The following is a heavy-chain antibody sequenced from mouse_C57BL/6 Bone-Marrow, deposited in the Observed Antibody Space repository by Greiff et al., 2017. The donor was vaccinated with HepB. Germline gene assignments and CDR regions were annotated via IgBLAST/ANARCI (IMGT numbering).Heavy chain of an antibody. CDR1: GYTFTSYT. CDR3: ARTPMVRKFAY. D-gene: IGHD2-1*01. CDR2: INPSSGYT. Sequence: QVHVKQSGAELARPGASVKMSCKASGYTFTSYTMHWVKQRPGQGLEWIGYINPSSGYTKYNQKFKDKATLTADKSSSTAYMQLSSLTSEDSAVYYCARTPMVRKFAYWGQGTLVTVSA. V-gene: IGHV1-4*01. J-gene: IGHJ3*01.